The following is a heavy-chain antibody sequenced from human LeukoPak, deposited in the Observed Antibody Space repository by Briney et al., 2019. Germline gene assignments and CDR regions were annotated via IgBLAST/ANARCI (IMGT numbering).Heavy chain of an antibody. V-gene: IGHV4-39*07. CDR2: IYYSGST. J-gene: IGHJ4*02. CDR3: AREGSQYYFDY. CDR1: GDSFTRSDYY. Sequence: SETLSLTCTVSGDSFTRSDYYWGWIRQPPGKGLGWIGSIYYSGSTYYNPSLKSRVTISVDTSKNQFSLKLSSVTAADTAVYYCAREGSQYYFDYWGQGTLVTVSS.